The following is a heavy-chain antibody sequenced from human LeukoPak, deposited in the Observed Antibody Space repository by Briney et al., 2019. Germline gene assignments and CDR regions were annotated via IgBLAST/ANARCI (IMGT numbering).Heavy chain of an antibody. D-gene: IGHD6-6*01. J-gene: IGHJ6*04. CDR3: AKDITSIAARLVWDV. V-gene: IGHV3-23*01. CDR1: GFTFEDDG. Sequence: GGSLRLSCAASGFTFEDDGMSWVRQAPGKGLEWVSAISGSGGSTYYADSVKGRFTISRDNSKNTLYLQMNSLRAEDTAVYYCAKDITSIAARLVWDVWGKGTTVTVSS. CDR2: ISGSGGST.